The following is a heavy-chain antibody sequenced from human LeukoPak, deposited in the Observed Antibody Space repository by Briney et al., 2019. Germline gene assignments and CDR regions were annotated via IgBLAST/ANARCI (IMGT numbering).Heavy chain of an antibody. CDR1: GGSISSYY. J-gene: IGHJ4*02. D-gene: IGHD5-18*01. Sequence: SGTLSLTCTGSGGSISSYYWSWIRQPPGKGLEWIGYIYYSGSTNYNPSLKSRVTISVDTSKKQFSLKLSSVTAADTAVYYCAREGYSYGLDYWGQGTLVTVSS. CDR3: AREGYSYGLDY. V-gene: IGHV4-59*01. CDR2: IYYSGST.